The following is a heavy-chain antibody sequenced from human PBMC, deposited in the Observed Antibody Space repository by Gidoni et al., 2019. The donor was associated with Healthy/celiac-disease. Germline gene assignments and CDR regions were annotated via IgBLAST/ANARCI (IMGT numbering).Heavy chain of an antibody. CDR1: GFTFSSYA. V-gene: IGHV3-23*01. CDR2: ISGSGGST. Sequence: EVQLLESGGGLVQPGGSLRLSCAASGFTFSSYAMSWVLQAPGKGLEWVSAISGSGGSTYYADSVKGRFTISRDNSKNTLYLQMNSLRAEDTAVYYCAKQGSDYYYYYGMDVWGQGTTVTVSS. J-gene: IGHJ6*02. CDR3: AKQGSDYYYYYGMDV. D-gene: IGHD1-26*01.